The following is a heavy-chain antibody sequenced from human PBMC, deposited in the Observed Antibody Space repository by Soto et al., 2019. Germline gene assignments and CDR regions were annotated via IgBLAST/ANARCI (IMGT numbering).Heavy chain of an antibody. V-gene: IGHV3-23*01. J-gene: IGHJ6*02. CDR1: GFTFSSYA. D-gene: IGHD3-3*01. CDR2: ISGSGGST. CDR3: AKASGITIFGVVPYGMDV. Sequence: GGSLRLSCAASGFTFSSYAMSWVRQAPGKGLEWVSAISGSGGSTYYADSVKGRFTISRDNSKNTLYLQMNSLRAEDTAVYYCAKASGITIFGVVPYGMDVWGQGTTVTVSS.